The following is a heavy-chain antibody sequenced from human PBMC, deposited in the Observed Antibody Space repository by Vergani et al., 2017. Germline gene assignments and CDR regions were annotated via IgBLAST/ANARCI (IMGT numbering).Heavy chain of an antibody. CDR1: GFTFSSYS. V-gene: IGHV3-21*01. CDR3: ARDREELENGMDV. D-gene: IGHD1-26*01. CDR2: ISSSSSYI. J-gene: IGHJ6*02. Sequence: EVQLVESGGGLVKPGGSLRLSCAASGFTFSSYSMNWVRQAPGKGLEWVSSISSSSSYIYYADSVKDRFTISRDNAKNSLYLQMNSLRAEDTAVYYCARDREELENGMDVWGQGTTVTVSS.